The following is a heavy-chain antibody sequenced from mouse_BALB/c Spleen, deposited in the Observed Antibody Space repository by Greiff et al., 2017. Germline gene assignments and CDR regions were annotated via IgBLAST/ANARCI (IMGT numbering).Heavy chain of an antibody. CDR2: IYPGNGDT. J-gene: IGHJ3*01. CDR1: GYTFTSYN. Sequence: QVQLQQPGAELVKPGASVKMSCKASGYTFTSYNMHWVKQTPGQGLEWIGAIYPGNGDTSYNQKFKGKATLTADKSSSTAYMQLSSLTSEDSAVYYCARSTRPAWFAYWGQGTLVTVSA. CDR3: ARSTRPAWFAY. D-gene: IGHD3-1*01. V-gene: IGHV1-12*01.